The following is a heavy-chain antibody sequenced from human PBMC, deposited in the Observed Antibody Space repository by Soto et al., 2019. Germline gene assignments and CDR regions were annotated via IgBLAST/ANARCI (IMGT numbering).Heavy chain of an antibody. V-gene: IGHV4-30-2*01. CDR1: GGSISSGGYY. Sequence: LSLTCAVPGGSISSGGYYWSWIRQPPGKGLGWGGDIYHSGSTYYNPSLQRRVTISVDRSKNQFSLKLSPVTAADTAVYYCARSRSNDFWSGLPYYFDYWGQGTLVTVSS. CDR2: IYHSGST. CDR3: ARSRSNDFWSGLPYYFDY. D-gene: IGHD3-3*01. J-gene: IGHJ4*02.